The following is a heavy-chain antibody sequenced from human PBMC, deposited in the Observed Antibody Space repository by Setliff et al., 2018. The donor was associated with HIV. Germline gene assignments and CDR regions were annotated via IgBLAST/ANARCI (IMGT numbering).Heavy chain of an antibody. CDR1: GYTFTTYH. Sequence: SVKVSCKASGYTFTTYHIHWVVQAPGQGLEWMGQIIPIFGTPRYAQKFQGRVTITADESTSTVYMELSSLRSEDTAVYYCATNPEMATINYYYYYMDVWGKGTTVTVSS. V-gene: IGHV1-69*13. D-gene: IGHD5-12*01. CDR3: ATNPEMATINYYYYYMDV. J-gene: IGHJ6*03. CDR2: IIPIFGTP.